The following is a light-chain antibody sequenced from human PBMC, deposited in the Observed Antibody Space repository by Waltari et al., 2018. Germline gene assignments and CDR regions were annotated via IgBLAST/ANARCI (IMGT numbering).Light chain of an antibody. J-gene: IGKJ4*01. CDR3: QQYDNWPLT. V-gene: IGKV3-15*01. CDR1: QSVGSE. CDR2: GAS. Sequence: ETVMTRSPGTLSVSPGDRVFLSCRASQSVGSELAWYQQRPGQTPRLLIYGASTRVTGLPARFSGSGSGTEFTLTISSLQSEDFGLYYCQQYDNWPLTFGGGTKVEIK.